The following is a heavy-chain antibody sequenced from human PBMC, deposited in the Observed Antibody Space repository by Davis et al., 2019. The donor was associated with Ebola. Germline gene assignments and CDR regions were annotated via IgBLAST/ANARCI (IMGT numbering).Heavy chain of an antibody. Sequence: HTGGSLRLSCKVSGVTFSSHWMYWVRQVPGKGLVWISRISRDGSITKYADSVQGRFVISRDNAQNILFLQMNSLGAEDTAVYYCARGLYSEGDVGLESWGQGTLVTVSS. CDR2: ISRDGSIT. J-gene: IGHJ4*02. CDR3: ARGLYSEGDVGLES. D-gene: IGHD2-8*01. CDR1: GVTFSSHW. V-gene: IGHV3-74*03.